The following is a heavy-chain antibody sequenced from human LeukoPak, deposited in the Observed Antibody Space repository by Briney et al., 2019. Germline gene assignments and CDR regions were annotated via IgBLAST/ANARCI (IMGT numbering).Heavy chain of an antibody. Sequence: ASVKVSCKASGYTFTSYDINWVRQATGQGLEWMGWMNPNSGNTGYAQKFQGRVTMTRNTSISTAYMELSSLRSEDTAVYYCARVGPVAGHPRRYYFDYWGQGTLVTVSS. J-gene: IGHJ4*02. D-gene: IGHD6-19*01. CDR1: GYTFTSYD. CDR3: ARVGPVAGHPRRYYFDY. V-gene: IGHV1-8*01. CDR2: MNPNSGNT.